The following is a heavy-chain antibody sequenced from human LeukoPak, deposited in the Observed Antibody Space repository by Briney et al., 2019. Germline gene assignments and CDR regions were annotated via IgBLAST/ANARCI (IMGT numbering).Heavy chain of an antibody. CDR1: GYTFTSYD. V-gene: IGHV1-8*01. CDR3: AREDFAGFSRIITMVRGAPNWFDH. D-gene: IGHD3-10*01. J-gene: IGHJ5*02. CDR2: MNPNSGNT. Sequence: ASVKVSCKASGYTFTSYDINWVRQATGQGLEWMGWMNPNSGNTGYAQKFQGRVTMTRNTSISTAYMELSSLRSEDTAVYYCAREDFAGFSRIITMVRGAPNWFDHWGQGTLVTVSS.